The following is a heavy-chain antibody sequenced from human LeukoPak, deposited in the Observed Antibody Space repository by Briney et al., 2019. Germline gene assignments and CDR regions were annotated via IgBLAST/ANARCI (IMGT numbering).Heavy chain of an antibody. D-gene: IGHD5-12*01. Sequence: GGSLRLSCAASGFTFSSYWMSWVRQAPGKGLEWVANIKQDGGEKYYVESVKGRFTISRDNVKNSLYLQMNSLRVEDTAVYYCARARGGYDLDCWGQGTLVTVSS. CDR3: ARARGGYDLDC. CDR2: IKQDGGEK. V-gene: IGHV3-7*01. J-gene: IGHJ4*02. CDR1: GFTFSSYW.